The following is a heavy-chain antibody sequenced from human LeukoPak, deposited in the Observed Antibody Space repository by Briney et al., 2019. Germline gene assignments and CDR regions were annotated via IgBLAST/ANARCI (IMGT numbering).Heavy chain of an antibody. D-gene: IGHD2-2*01. Sequence: GGTLGLSCGASGFSFRNYGMIWVRQAPGEGLQWVSGLSGSGESAYYADSVKGRFTTSRDNSKNTLYLQMNSLRAEDTAVYYCAKGRDCSSTSCYRYYYYYYYMDVWGKGTTVTVSS. CDR3: AKGRDCSSTSCYRYYYYYYYMDV. CDR2: LSGSGESA. J-gene: IGHJ6*03. V-gene: IGHV3-23*01. CDR1: GFSFRNYG.